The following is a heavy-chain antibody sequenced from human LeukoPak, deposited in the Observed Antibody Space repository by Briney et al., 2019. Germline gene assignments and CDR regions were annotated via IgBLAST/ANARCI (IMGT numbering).Heavy chain of an antibody. J-gene: IGHJ4*02. V-gene: IGHV1-3*01. CDR3: ARGFCSSTSCYPLGY. D-gene: IGHD2-2*01. CDR1: GYTFTSYA. Sequence: ASVKVSCKASGYTFTSYAMHWVRQAPGRRLEWMGWINAGNGNTKYSQKFQGRVTITRDTSASTAYMELSSLRSEDTAVYYCARGFCSSTSCYPLGYWGQGTLVTVSS. CDR2: INAGNGNT.